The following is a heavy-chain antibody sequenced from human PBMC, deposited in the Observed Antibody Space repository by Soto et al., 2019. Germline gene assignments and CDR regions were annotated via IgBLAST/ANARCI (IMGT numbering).Heavy chain of an antibody. D-gene: IGHD1-1*01. CDR1: GFTFSDYY. Sequence: GGSLRLSCEGSGFTFSDYYISWIRQAPGKGLEWISYSSNSGTFSRYADSVKGRFSISRDNTKNLLYLQMNSLRAEDTAVYYCARSGDNYNRLDYWGQGTPVTVSS. J-gene: IGHJ4*02. V-gene: IGHV3-11*06. CDR3: ARSGDNYNRLDY. CDR2: SSNSGTFS.